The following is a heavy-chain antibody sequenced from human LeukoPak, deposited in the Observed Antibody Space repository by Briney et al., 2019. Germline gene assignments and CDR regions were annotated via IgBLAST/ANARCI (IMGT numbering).Heavy chain of an antibody. CDR3: ARAPPGYSYGFAYYYYYMDV. CDR2: MYHSGSI. V-gene: IGHV4-4*02. D-gene: IGHD5-18*01. Sequence: PSETLSLTCTVSGGSISSRNWWSWVRQPPGKGLEWIGEMYHSGSINYNPSLKSRVTISVDTSKNQFSLKLSSVTAADTAVYYCARAPPGYSYGFAYYYYYMDVWGKGTTVTVSS. CDR1: GGSISSRNW. J-gene: IGHJ6*03.